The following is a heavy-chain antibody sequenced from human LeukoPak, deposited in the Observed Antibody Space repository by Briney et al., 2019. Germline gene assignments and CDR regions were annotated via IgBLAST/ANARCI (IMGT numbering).Heavy chain of an antibody. CDR1: GGSFSGYH. CDR2: INHSGST. CDR3: ARGGGEQWPLDL. V-gene: IGHV4-34*01. D-gene: IGHD6-19*01. J-gene: IGHJ2*01. Sequence: SETLSLTCAVYGGSFSGYHWSWIRQPPGKGLEWIGEINHSGSTNYNPSLKSRVTISVDTSKNQFSLKLSSVTAADTAVYYCARGGGEQWPLDLWGRGTLVTVSS.